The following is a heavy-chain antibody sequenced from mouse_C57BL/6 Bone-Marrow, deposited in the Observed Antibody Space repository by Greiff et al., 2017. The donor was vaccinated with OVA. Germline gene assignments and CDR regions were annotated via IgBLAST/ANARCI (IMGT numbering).Heavy chain of an antibody. Sequence: VQLVESGAELVKPGASVKISCKASGYAFSSYWMNWVKQRPGKGLEWIGQIYPGDGDTNYNGKFKGKATLTADKSSSTAYMQLSSLTSGDSAVYFCARRGLYYGGSSGYAMDYWGQGTSVTVSS. V-gene: IGHV1-80*01. CDR2: IYPGDGDT. CDR3: ARRGLYYGGSSGYAMDY. D-gene: IGHD1-1*01. CDR1: GYAFSSYW. J-gene: IGHJ4*01.